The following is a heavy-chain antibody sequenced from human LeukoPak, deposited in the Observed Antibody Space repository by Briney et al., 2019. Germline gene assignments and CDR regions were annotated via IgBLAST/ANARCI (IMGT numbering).Heavy chain of an antibody. J-gene: IGHJ4*02. V-gene: IGHV4-30-2*01. CDR2: IYHCGST. Sequence: KTSETLSLTCAVSGGSISSGGYSWSWIRQPPGKGLEWIGYIYHCGSTYYNPSLKSRVTISVDRSKNQFSLKLSYVTAADTAVYYCARTAMVRGVMSRFDYWGQGTLVTVSS. CDR1: GGSISSGGYS. D-gene: IGHD3-10*01. CDR3: ARTAMVRGVMSRFDY.